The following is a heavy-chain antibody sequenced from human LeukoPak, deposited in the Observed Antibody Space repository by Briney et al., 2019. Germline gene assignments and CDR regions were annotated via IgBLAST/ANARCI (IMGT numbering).Heavy chain of an antibody. D-gene: IGHD2-2*01. J-gene: IGHJ4*02. V-gene: IGHV1-2*02. Sequence: GASVKVSCKASGYTFTGYYMHWVRQAPGQGLEWMGWINPNSGGTNYAQKFQGRVTMTRDTSISTAYMELSRLRSDDTAVYYCAKDGLRYCSSTSCSRFDYWGQGTLVTVSS. CDR1: GYTFTGYY. CDR3: AKDGLRYCSSTSCSRFDY. CDR2: INPNSGGT.